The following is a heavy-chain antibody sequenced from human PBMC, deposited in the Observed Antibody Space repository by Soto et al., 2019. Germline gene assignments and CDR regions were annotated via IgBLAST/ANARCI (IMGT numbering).Heavy chain of an antibody. V-gene: IGHV3-23*01. J-gene: IGHJ4*02. CDR2: ISGSGGST. CDR1: GFTFSSYA. Sequence: GGSLRLSCAASGFTFSSYAMSWVRQAPGKGLEWVSAISGSGGSTYYADSVKGRFTISRDNSKNTLYLQMNSLRAEDTAVYYCARDSAFWSGRHLDYWGQGTLVTVSS. D-gene: IGHD3-3*01. CDR3: ARDSAFWSGRHLDY.